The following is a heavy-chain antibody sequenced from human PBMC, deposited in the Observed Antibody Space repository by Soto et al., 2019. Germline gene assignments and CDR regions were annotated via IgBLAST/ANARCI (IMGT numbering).Heavy chain of an antibody. D-gene: IGHD2-2*01. CDR3: AKGVGYYYYYYGMDV. Sequence: PGGSLRLSCAASGFTFSSYAMSWVRQAPGKGLEWVSAISGSGGSTYYADSVKGRFTISRDNSKNTLYLQMNSLRAEDTAVYYCAKGVGYYYYYYGMDVWGQGTTVTVSS. V-gene: IGHV3-23*01. CDR2: ISGSGGST. CDR1: GFTFSSYA. J-gene: IGHJ6*02.